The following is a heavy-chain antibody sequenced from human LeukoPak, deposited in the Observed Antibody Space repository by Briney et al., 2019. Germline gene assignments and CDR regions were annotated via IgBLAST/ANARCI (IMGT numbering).Heavy chain of an antibody. Sequence: ASVKVSCKASGYTFTSYGISWVRQAPGQGLEWMGWISAYNGNTNYAQKLQGRVTMTTDTSTSTAYMELRSLRSDDTAVYYCARVVVNGYYPYNYGMDVWGQGTTVTVSS. CDR3: ARVVVNGYYPYNYGMDV. V-gene: IGHV1-18*01. J-gene: IGHJ6*02. D-gene: IGHD3-9*01. CDR1: GYTFTSYG. CDR2: ISAYNGNT.